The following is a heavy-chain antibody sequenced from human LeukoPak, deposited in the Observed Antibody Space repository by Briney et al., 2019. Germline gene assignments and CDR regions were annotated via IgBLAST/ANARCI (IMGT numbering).Heavy chain of an antibody. D-gene: IGHD6-19*01. Sequence: GASVKVSCTTFGYTFTSYGLYWVRQAPGQGLEWMGWISGYNAETNYARKFQGRVTMTTDTSTTTAYMGLTSLTSDDTALYYCAREGDSAGWYRPAFRLLDYWGQGTMVTVSS. V-gene: IGHV1-18*01. CDR2: ISGYNAET. CDR3: AREGDSAGWYRPAFRLLDY. J-gene: IGHJ4*02. CDR1: GYTFTSYG.